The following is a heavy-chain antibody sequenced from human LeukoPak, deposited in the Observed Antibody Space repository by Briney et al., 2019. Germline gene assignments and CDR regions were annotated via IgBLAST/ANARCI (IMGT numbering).Heavy chain of an antibody. Sequence: GGSLRLSCAASGFTFSSYAMSWVRQAPGKGLEWVSAISGSGGSTYYADSVKGRITISRDNSKNTLYLQMNSLRAEDTAVYYCAKMYYDYVWGSYRQNFDYWGQGTLVTVSS. CDR3: AKMYYDYVWGSYRQNFDY. CDR2: ISGSGGST. V-gene: IGHV3-23*01. D-gene: IGHD3-16*02. CDR1: GFTFSSYA. J-gene: IGHJ4*02.